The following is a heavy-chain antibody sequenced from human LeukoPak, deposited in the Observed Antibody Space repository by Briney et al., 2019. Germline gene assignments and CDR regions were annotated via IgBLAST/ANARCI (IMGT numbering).Heavy chain of an antibody. D-gene: IGHD5-18*01. V-gene: IGHV3-49*04. Sequence: PGRSLRLSCAASGFTFGDYAMNWVRQAPGKRLEWVGFIRSKAYGGTTDYAASVKGRFTISRDDSKNIAYLQMNSLKTEDTAVYSCSRSGGGYTYGSGMDVWGQGTTVTVSS. J-gene: IGHJ6*02. CDR3: SRSGGGYTYGSGMDV. CDR1: GFTFGDYA. CDR2: IRSKAYGGTT.